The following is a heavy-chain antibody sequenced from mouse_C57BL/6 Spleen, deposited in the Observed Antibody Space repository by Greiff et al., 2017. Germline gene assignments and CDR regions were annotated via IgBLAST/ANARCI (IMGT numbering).Heavy chain of an antibody. J-gene: IGHJ3*01. Sequence: EVQLQQSGPELVKPGASVKISCKASGYTFTDYYMNWVKQSHGKSLEWIGDINPNNGGTSYNQKFKGKATLTVDKSSSTAYMELRSLTSEDSAVYYCARGSNGPWFAYWGQGTLVTVSA. D-gene: IGHD2-5*01. CDR3: ARGSNGPWFAY. CDR2: INPNNGGT. CDR1: GYTFTDYY. V-gene: IGHV1-26*01.